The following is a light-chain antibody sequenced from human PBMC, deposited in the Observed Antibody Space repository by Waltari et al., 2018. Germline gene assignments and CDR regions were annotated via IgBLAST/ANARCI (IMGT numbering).Light chain of an antibody. J-gene: IGLJ2*01. CDR3: TSYTTTKTVV. CDR2: DVA. V-gene: IGLV2-14*04. CDR1: SSDIGGYNY. Sequence: TGTSSDIGGYNYVSWYQQHPGKAPKLMIYDVARWPSGVSNRFSGSKSGNTASLTISVLQAEDEADYYCTSYTTTKTVVFGGGTKVTVL.